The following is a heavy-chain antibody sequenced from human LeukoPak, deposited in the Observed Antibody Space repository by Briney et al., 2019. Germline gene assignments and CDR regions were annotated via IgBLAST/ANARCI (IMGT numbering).Heavy chain of an antibody. CDR3: ARGSTWIQLWLLFY. D-gene: IGHD5-18*01. CDR1: GGTFISFA. V-gene: IGHV1-69*13. CDR2: IIPIFGTA. J-gene: IGHJ4*02. Sequence: ASVKVSCKASGGTFISFAISWVRQAPGQGLEWMGGIIPIFGTANYAQKFQGRVTITADESTSTAYMELSSLRSEDTAVYHCARGSTWIQLWLLFYWGQGTLVTVSS.